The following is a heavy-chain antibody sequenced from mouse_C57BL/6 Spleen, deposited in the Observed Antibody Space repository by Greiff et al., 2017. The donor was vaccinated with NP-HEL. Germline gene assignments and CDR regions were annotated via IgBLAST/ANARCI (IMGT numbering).Heavy chain of an antibody. Sequence: VQLQQSGPELVKPGASVKMSCKASGYTFTDYNMHWVKQSHGKSLEWIGYINPNNGGTSYNQKFKGKATLTVNKSSSTAYMELRSLTSEDSAVYYCARGGLLRSNYFDYWGQGTTLTVSS. D-gene: IGHD1-1*01. CDR1: GYTFTDYN. V-gene: IGHV1-22*01. CDR2: INPNNGGT. J-gene: IGHJ2*01. CDR3: ARGGLLRSNYFDY.